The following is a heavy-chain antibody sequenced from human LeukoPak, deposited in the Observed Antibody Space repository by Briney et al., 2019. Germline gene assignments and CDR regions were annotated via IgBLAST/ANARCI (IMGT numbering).Heavy chain of an antibody. CDR3: AKDSSGWPGNYFDY. Sequence: GGSLRLSCAASGFTFSSYAMSWVRQAPGKGLEWVSAISGSGGSTYYADSVKGRFTISRDNSKNTLYPQMNSLRAEDTAVYYCAKDSSGWPGNYFDYWGQGTLVTVSS. CDR2: ISGSGGST. CDR1: GFTFSSYA. D-gene: IGHD6-19*01. V-gene: IGHV3-23*01. J-gene: IGHJ4*02.